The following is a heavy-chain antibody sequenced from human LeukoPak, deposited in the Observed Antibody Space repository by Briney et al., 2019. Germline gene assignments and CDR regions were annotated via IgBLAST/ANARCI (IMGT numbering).Heavy chain of an antibody. CDR2: IYPGDSDT. V-gene: IGHV5-51*01. Sequence: GESLKNSCKGSGYNFTSSWIGWVRQMPGKGLEWMGIIYPGDSDTRYSPSFQGQVTISADKSITTAYLQWSSLKASDTAMYYCAAGSYSSYFDYWGQGSLVTVSS. J-gene: IGHJ4*02. CDR3: AAGSYSSYFDY. CDR1: GYNFTSSW. D-gene: IGHD3-10*01.